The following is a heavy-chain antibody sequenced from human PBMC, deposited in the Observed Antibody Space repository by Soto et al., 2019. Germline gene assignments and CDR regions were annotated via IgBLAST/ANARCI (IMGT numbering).Heavy chain of an antibody. CDR1: GDSITSGGYY. J-gene: IGHJ6*02. V-gene: IGHV4-31*03. CDR3: ARDYYGAGSQYYYYGMEV. D-gene: IGHD3-10*01. Sequence: PSETLSLTCTVSGDSITSGGYYWSWLRQPPGKGLEWIGYIYHSGGASYNPSLRGRAVISIDTSKNQFSLRLNAVTAADTATYYCARDYYGAGSQYYYYGMEVSGPGTTVTVSS. CDR2: IYHSGGA.